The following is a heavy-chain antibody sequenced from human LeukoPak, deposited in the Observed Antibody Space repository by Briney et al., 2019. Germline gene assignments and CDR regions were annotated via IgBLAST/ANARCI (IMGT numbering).Heavy chain of an antibody. J-gene: IGHJ3*02. V-gene: IGHV3-30*02. Sequence: PGGSLRLSCAASGFTFDDYGVHWVRQAPGKGLEWVAFIRYDGSNKYYADSVKGRFTISRDNSKNTLYLQMNSLRAEDTAVYYCARDRRNAFDIWGQGTMVTVSS. CDR3: ARDRRNAFDI. CDR2: IRYDGSNK. CDR1: GFTFDDYG.